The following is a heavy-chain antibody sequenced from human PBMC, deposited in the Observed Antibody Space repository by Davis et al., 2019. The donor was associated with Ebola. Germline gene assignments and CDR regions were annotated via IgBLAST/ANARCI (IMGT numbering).Heavy chain of an antibody. CDR1: GGTFSSYA. V-gene: IGHV1-69*10. Sequence: SVKVSCKASGGTFSSYAISWVRQAPGQGLEWMGGIIPILGIANYAQKFQGRVTITADESTSTAYMELRSLRSDDTAVYYCAREYSGYNYFDYWGQGTLVTVSS. J-gene: IGHJ4*02. D-gene: IGHD5-12*01. CDR3: AREYSGYNYFDY. CDR2: IIPILGIA.